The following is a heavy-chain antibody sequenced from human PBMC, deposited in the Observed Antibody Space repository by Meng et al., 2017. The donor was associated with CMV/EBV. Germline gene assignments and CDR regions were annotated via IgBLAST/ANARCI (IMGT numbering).Heavy chain of an antibody. Sequence: VYGGSFSGYYWSWIRQPPGKVLEWIGEINHSGSTNYNPSLKSRVTISVDTSKNQFSLKLSSVTAADTAVYYCASSPRRAANNWFDPWGQGTLVTVSS. CDR3: ASSPRRAANNWFDP. V-gene: IGHV4-34*01. D-gene: IGHD2-15*01. J-gene: IGHJ5*02. CDR2: INHSGST. CDR1: GGSFSGYY.